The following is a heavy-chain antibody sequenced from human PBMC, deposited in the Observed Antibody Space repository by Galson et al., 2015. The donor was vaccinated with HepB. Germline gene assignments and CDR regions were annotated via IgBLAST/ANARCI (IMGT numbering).Heavy chain of an antibody. V-gene: IGHV3-23*01. D-gene: IGHD1-7*01. CDR2: ISGSGGNT. CDR1: GFTFSSYD. CDR3: AKEEGITGTTFDY. Sequence: SLRLSCAASGFTFSSYDMSWVRQAPGKGLEWVSAISGSGGNTYYADSVKGRFTISRDNSKNTLYLQMNSLRAEDTAVYYCAKEEGITGTTFDYWGQGTLVTVSS. J-gene: IGHJ4*02.